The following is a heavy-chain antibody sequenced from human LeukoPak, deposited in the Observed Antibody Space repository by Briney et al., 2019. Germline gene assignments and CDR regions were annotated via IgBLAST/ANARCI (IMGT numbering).Heavy chain of an antibody. CDR1: GFTFSRYG. Sequence: PGGSLRLSCAASGFTFSRYGMHWVRQAPGKGLEWVAVIWSDGSNEYYPDSVRGRFTISRDNSKNMLYLEMNSPRAEDTAVYYCARGGFPKPDCSGVSCYTEFDFWGQGTLVTASS. CDR2: IWSDGSNE. CDR3: ARGGFPKPDCSGVSCYTEFDF. J-gene: IGHJ4*02. D-gene: IGHD2-15*01. V-gene: IGHV3-33*01.